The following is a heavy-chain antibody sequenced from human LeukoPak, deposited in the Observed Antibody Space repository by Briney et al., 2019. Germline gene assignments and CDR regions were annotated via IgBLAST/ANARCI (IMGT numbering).Heavy chain of an antibody. CDR2: IKQDATEI. Sequence: PGGSLRLSCTTSGFSFRNTWMSWVRQAPGKGLEWVATIKQDATEIYYADSMKGRFTISRDNVRRILYLQMNNLRVGDTAIYYCATLNWDDGEVSGFDQWGQGILVTVSS. D-gene: IGHD5-24*01. CDR1: GFSFRNTW. V-gene: IGHV3-7*01. CDR3: ATLNWDDGEVSGFDQ. J-gene: IGHJ5*02.